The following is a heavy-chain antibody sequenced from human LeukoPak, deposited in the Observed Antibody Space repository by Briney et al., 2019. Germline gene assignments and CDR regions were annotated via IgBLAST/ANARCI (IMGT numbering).Heavy chain of an antibody. CDR3: SGRGAGPYYFEF. CDR2: ISSRGNVM. J-gene: IGHJ4*02. V-gene: IGHV3-11*01. Sequence: GSLSLSCAASGISFDDYHMNWIRQSPGKGLEWISYISSRGNVMYYADSVQGRFTISRDTTKNSWYLQMNSLRVEDTAVYYCSGRGAGPYYFEFWGQGTLVTVSS. CDR1: GISFDDYH. D-gene: IGHD1-26*01.